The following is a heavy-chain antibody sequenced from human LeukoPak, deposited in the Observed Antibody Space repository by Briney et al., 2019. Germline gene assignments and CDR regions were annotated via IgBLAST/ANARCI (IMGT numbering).Heavy chain of an antibody. J-gene: IGHJ6*02. CDR1: GGTFSSYA. D-gene: IGHD3-16*01. CDR2: IIPIFGTA. V-gene: IGHV1-69*13. Sequence: SVKVSCKASGGTFSSYAISWVRQAPGQGLEWMGGIIPIFGTANYAQKFQGRVTITADESTSTAYMELSSLRSEDTAVYYCARGVGWVKSYYYGMDVWGQGTTVTVSS. CDR3: ARGVGWVKSYYYGMDV.